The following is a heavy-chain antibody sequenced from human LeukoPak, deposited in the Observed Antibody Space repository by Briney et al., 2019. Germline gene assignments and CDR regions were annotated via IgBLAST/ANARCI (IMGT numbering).Heavy chain of an antibody. J-gene: IGHJ4*02. V-gene: IGHV3-30*02. Sequence: GGSLRLSCAASGFTFSSYGMHWVRQAPGKGLEWVAFIRYDGSNKYYADSVKGRFTISRDNSKNTLYLQMNSLRAEDTAVYYCAKGAYYDSSGYRLFDHWGQGTLVTVSS. D-gene: IGHD3-22*01. CDR2: IRYDGSNK. CDR3: AKGAYYDSSGYRLFDH. CDR1: GFTFSSYG.